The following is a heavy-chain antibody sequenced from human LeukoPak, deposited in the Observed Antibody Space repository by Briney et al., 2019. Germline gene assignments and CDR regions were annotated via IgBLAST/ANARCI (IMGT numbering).Heavy chain of an antibody. J-gene: IGHJ4*02. V-gene: IGHV3-64D*09. Sequence: GGSLRLSCSASGFTINIYAMHWVRQAPGKGLEYVSAISSNGGSTYYADSVKGRFTISRDNSENTLYLQMSSLRAEDTAVYYCVKLSSASRDFFNYSSQGTLVTVSS. CDR3: VKLSSASRDFFNY. D-gene: IGHD6-13*01. CDR2: ISSNGGST. CDR1: GFTINIYA.